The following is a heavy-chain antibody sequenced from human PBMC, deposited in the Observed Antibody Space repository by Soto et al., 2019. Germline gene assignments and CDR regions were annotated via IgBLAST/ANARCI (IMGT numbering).Heavy chain of an antibody. Sequence: EVQLVESGGGLVQPGGSLRLSCIDSGFAFSTYWMHWVRQVPGKGLVWVSRISSDGRSTSDADSVKGRFTISRDNSKNTLYLQMNSLRAEDTAVYYCAKVMSRAATMYYFDYWGQGTLVTVSS. CDR2: ISSDGRST. D-gene: IGHD2-15*01. CDR3: AKVMSRAATMYYFDY. J-gene: IGHJ4*02. V-gene: IGHV3-74*01. CDR1: GFAFSTYW.